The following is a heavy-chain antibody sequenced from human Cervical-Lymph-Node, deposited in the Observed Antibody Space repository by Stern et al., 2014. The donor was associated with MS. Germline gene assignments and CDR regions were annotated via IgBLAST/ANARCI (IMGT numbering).Heavy chain of an antibody. Sequence: VQLVESGGGVVQPGRSLRLSCVVSGFPFTTYAMHWVRQAPGKGLEWVAFVSYDGTQRNSTDSVKARFTISRDNSKNTLYLHMNSLRDEDTAVYFCARGGRGVGLEYWGQGALVTVSS. D-gene: IGHD3-10*01. CDR2: VSYDGTQR. CDR1: GFPFTTYA. V-gene: IGHV3-30-3*01. J-gene: IGHJ4*02. CDR3: ARGGRGVGLEY.